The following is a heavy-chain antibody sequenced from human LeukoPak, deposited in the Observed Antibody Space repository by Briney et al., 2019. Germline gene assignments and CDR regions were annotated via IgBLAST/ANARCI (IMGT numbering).Heavy chain of an antibody. CDR2: ISGSGGST. CDR1: GFTFSSYA. D-gene: IGHD2-21*02. CDR3: AKDQSGDPYYFDY. V-gene: IGHV3-23*01. Sequence: GSLRLSCAASGFTFSSYAMSWARQAPGKGLEWVSAISGSGGSTYYADSVKGRFTISRDNSKNTLYLQMNSLRAEDTAVYYCAKDQSGDPYYFDYWGQGTLVTVSS. J-gene: IGHJ4*02.